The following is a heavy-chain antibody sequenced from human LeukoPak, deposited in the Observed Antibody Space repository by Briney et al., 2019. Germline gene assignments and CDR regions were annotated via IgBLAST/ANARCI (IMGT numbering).Heavy chain of an antibody. Sequence: SETLSLTCTVSGGFISSYYWSWIRQPPGKGLEWVGYIYYSGSTNYNPSLKSRVTISLDTSQDQFSLKLSSVTAADTAVYYCARGYYDYVWGSYSPVWFDPWGQGTLVTVSS. J-gene: IGHJ5*02. CDR3: ARGYYDYVWGSYSPVWFDP. D-gene: IGHD3-16*01. CDR1: GGFISSYY. CDR2: IYYSGST. V-gene: IGHV4-59*01.